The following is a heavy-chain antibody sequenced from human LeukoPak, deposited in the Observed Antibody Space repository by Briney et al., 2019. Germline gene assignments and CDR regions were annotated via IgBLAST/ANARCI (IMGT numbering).Heavy chain of an antibody. CDR1: GFTVSSNY. CDR2: IYSGGST. V-gene: IGHV3-53*01. CDR3: ARGSRGRSSGWYYFDY. Sequence: PGGSLRLSCAASGFTVSSNYMSWVRQAPGKGLEWVSVIYSGGSTYYADSVKGRFTISRDNSKNTLYLQMNSLRAKDTAVYYCARGSRGRSSGWYYFDYWGQGTLVTVSS. J-gene: IGHJ4*02. D-gene: IGHD6-19*01.